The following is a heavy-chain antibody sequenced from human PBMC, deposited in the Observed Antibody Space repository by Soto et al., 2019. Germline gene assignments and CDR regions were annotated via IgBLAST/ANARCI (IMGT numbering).Heavy chain of an antibody. J-gene: IGHJ4*02. V-gene: IGHV4-39*01. CDR3: ARLYSGSYYDANHYFDY. D-gene: IGHD1-26*01. Sequence: KASETLSLTCTVSGGSISSSGYYWGWIRQPPGKGLEWIGSIYYSGSTYYNPSLKSRVTISVDTSKNQFSLKLSSVTAADTAVYYCARLYSGSYYDANHYFDYWGQGTLVTVSS. CDR2: IYYSGST. CDR1: GGSISSSGYY.